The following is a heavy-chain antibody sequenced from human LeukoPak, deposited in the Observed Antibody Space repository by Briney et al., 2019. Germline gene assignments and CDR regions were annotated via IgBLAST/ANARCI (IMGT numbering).Heavy chain of an antibody. J-gene: IGHJ6*04. D-gene: IGHD2-2*01. CDR1: GGTFSSYA. Sequence: SVKVSCKACGGTFSSYALSWVRQARARGLEWMGGIIPMFGTANYAQKFQGRVKITADESTSTAYMELSSLRTEDTAVYYCAVALIVVVPAAKAPLYYYYGMDVWGKGTTVTVSS. CDR2: IIPMFGTA. CDR3: AVALIVVVPAAKAPLYYYYGMDV. V-gene: IGHV1-69*13.